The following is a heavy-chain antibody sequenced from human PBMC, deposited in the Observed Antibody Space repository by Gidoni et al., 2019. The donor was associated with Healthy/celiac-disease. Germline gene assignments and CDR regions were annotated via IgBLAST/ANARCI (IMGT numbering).Heavy chain of an antibody. CDR1: GGSISRYY. CDR3: ARDRVTMVRGEAYYYYGMDV. J-gene: IGHJ6*02. Sequence: QVQLQESGPGLVKPSETLSLTCTVSGGSISRYYWRWIRQPPGKGLEWIGYIYYSGSTNYNPSLKSRVTISVDTSKNQFSLKLSSVTAADTAVYYCARDRVTMVRGEAYYYYGMDVWGQGTTVTVSS. V-gene: IGHV4-59*01. D-gene: IGHD3-10*01. CDR2: IYYSGST.